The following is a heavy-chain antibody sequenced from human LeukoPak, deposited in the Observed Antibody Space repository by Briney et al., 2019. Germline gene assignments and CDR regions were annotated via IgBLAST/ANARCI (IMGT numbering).Heavy chain of an antibody. J-gene: IGHJ5*02. Sequence: SETLSLTCAVSGGSISSSNWWSWVRQPPGKGLEWIGEIYHSGSTNYNPSLKSRVTTSVDKSKNQFSLKLSSVTAADTAVYYCARRNEWELGVRWFDPWGQGTLVTVSS. V-gene: IGHV4-4*02. CDR3: ARRNEWELGVRWFDP. CDR2: IYHSGST. D-gene: IGHD1-26*01. CDR1: GGSISSSNW.